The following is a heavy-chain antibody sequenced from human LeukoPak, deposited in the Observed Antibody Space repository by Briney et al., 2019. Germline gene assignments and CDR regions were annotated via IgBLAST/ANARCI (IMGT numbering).Heavy chain of an antibody. CDR3: ARHYYDSSGLAYYFDN. D-gene: IGHD3-22*01. J-gene: IGHJ4*02. CDR1: GGSVSSISSY. CDR2: IRYNGRT. V-gene: IGHV4-39*01. Sequence: PSESLSLTCTVSGGSVSSISSYWGWTRQPPGKGLGCIGGIRYNGRTYYNPSLQSRVTMSVDTSKNRFSLRLSSVTAADTAVYSCARHYYDSSGLAYYFDNWGQGTLVTVSS.